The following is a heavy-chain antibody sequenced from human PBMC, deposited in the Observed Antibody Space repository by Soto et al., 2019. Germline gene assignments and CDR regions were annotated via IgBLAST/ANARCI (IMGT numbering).Heavy chain of an antibody. CDR1: GFTFSSYS. CDR3: AKEFGWELQLSHPYYNSGMDV. Sequence: GGSLRLSCAASGFTFSSYSMNWVRQAPGKGLEWVSSISSSSSYIYYADSVKGRFTISRDNAKNSLYLQMDILRPEDTAVYYCAKEFGWELQLSHPYYNSGMDVWGQGTTVTVSS. J-gene: IGHJ6*02. CDR2: ISSSSSYI. V-gene: IGHV3-21*01. D-gene: IGHD1-1*01.